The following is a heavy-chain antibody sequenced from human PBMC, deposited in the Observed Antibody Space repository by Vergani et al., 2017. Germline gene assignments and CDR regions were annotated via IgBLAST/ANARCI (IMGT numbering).Heavy chain of an antibody. Sequence: QVQLQQWGGGLLKPSETLSLTCVVNGGSFTSYHWTWIRQSPGEGLEWVGDIDHTGRPDYNPSLKSRLTISVDKSRNHFPLTLNSVTATDTAIYFCARVNTETNGHLYYYYYMDVWGQGTAVTVS. D-gene: IGHD4-11*01. V-gene: IGHV4-34*01. CDR3: ARVNTETNGHLYYYYYMDV. J-gene: IGHJ6*03. CDR2: IDHTGRP. CDR1: GGSFTSYH.